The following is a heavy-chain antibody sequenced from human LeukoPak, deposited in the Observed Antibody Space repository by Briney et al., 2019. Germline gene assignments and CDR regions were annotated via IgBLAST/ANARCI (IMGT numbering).Heavy chain of an antibody. V-gene: IGHV3-21*01. J-gene: IGHJ3*02. Sequence: GGSLRLSCAASGFTFSSYSMNWVRQAPGKGLEWVSSISTSSSYIYYADSVKGRFTISRDNAKNSLYLQMNSLRAEDTAVYYCARGCSGGSCYPFAFDIWGQGTMVTVSS. CDR3: ARGCSGGSCYPFAFDI. D-gene: IGHD2-15*01. CDR2: ISTSSSYI. CDR1: GFTFSSYS.